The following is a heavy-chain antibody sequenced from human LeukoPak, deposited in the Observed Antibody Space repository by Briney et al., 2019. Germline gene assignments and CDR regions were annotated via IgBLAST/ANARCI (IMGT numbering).Heavy chain of an antibody. D-gene: IGHD4-17*01. CDR3: AKDPHCGDYVPFDY. J-gene: IGHJ4*02. Sequence: GGSLRLSCAASGFTFSSYAMSWVRQAPGKGLEWVSAISGSGGSTYYADSVKGRFTISRDNSKNTLYPQMNSLRAEDTAVYYCAKDPHCGDYVPFDYGGQGTLVTVSS. CDR1: GFTFSSYA. CDR2: ISGSGGST. V-gene: IGHV3-23*01.